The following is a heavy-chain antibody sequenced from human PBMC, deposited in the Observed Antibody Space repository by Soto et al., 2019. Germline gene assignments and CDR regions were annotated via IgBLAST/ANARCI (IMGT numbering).Heavy chain of an antibody. D-gene: IGHD5-18*01. CDR1: AYTFNTYG. CDR3: ARDGRKQLWVEGRNAMDV. J-gene: IGHJ6*02. CDR2: FSGHNGQT. V-gene: IGHV1-18*01. Sequence: QVQLVQSGPEVKKPGASVKVSCKASAYTFNTYGISWVRRAPGQGLEWMGWFSGHNGQTNYPQKLWGRVTITTDTSTSTAYMELRSLRSDDTAIYYSARDGRKQLWVEGRNAMDVWGQGTTVTVSS.